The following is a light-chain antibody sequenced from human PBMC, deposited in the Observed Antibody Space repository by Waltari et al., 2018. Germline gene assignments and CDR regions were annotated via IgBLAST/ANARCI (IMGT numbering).Light chain of an antibody. CDR2: NNN. Sequence: QSVLSQPPSVIGTPGQGVTISCSGSSSNRGIHTINGYQQPPGTAPKLLIYNNNQRPSGVPDRFSGSKSGTSASLAISGLRSEDEADYYCAAWDDSLNGWVFGGGTKLTVL. V-gene: IGLV1-44*01. CDR3: AAWDDSLNGWV. CDR1: SSNRGIHT. J-gene: IGLJ3*02.